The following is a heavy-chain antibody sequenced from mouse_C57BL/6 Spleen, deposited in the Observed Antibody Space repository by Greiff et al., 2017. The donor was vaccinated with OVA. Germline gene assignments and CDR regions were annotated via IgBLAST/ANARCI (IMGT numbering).Heavy chain of an antibody. CDR1: GYTFTSYW. CDR3: ARGSSGYSWFAY. V-gene: IGHV1-53*01. CDR2: INPSNGGT. J-gene: IGHJ3*01. D-gene: IGHD3-2*02. Sequence: QVQLQQPGTELVKPGASVTLSCKASGYTFTSYWMHWVKQRPGQGLEWIGNINPSNGGTNYNEKFKSKATLTVDKSSSTAYMQLSSLTSEDSAVYYCARGSSGYSWFAYWGQGTLVTVSA.